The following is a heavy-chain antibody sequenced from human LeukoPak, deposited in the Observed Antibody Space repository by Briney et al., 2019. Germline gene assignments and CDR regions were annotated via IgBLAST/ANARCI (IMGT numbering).Heavy chain of an antibody. CDR2: IGTAGDT. CDR3: ARGDNSGYYDAFDI. J-gene: IGHJ3*02. Sequence: GGSLRLSCAASGFTFSSYDMHWVRQATGKGLEWVSAIGTAGDTYYPGSVKGRFTISRENAKNSLYLQMNSLRAGDTAVYYCARGDNSGYYDAFDIWGQGTMVTVSS. V-gene: IGHV3-13*01. CDR1: GFTFSSYD. D-gene: IGHD3-22*01.